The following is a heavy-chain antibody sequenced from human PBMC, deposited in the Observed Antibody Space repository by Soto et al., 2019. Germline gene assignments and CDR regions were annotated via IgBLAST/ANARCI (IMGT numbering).Heavy chain of an antibody. Sequence: QVQLQESGPGLVKPSETLSLTCSVSGGSVSSGGYYWTWIRQPPGKGLEWIACIYDSGSTNYNPSLNSRVIISIDTSKNQLSLSLSSVTAADTAVYYCARGGTRGSSFYWGQGNLVTVSS. D-gene: IGHD6-13*01. CDR2: IYDSGST. CDR1: GGSVSSGGYY. CDR3: ARGGTRGSSFY. J-gene: IGHJ4*02. V-gene: IGHV4-61*08.